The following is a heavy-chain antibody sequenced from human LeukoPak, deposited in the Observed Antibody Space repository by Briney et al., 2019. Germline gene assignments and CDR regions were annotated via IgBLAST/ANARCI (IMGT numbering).Heavy chain of an antibody. CDR2: IIPIFGTA. CDR1: GGTFSSYA. V-gene: IGHV1-69*01. D-gene: IGHD5-18*01. Sequence: SVKVSCKASGGTFSSYAISWVRQAPGQGLEWMGGIIPIFGTANYAQKFQGRVTITADESTSTAYMELSSLRSEDAAVYYCAVGAVDTAMFDYWGQGTLVTVSS. J-gene: IGHJ4*02. CDR3: AVGAVDTAMFDY.